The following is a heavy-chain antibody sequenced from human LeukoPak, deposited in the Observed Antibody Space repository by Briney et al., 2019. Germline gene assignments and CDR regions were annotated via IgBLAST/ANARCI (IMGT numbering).Heavy chain of an antibody. CDR2: IYYRGNT. CDR1: GGSISSDY. V-gene: IGHV4-59*01. J-gene: IGHJ4*02. Sequence: SETLSLTCTVSGGSISSDYWSWIRQPPGKGLECIGYIYYRGNTNYRPSLKSRVTMSVDTSKNQFSLRLTSVTAADTAMYYCARAGSSWSFDYWGQGTLVTVSS. CDR3: ARAGSSWSFDY. D-gene: IGHD6-13*01.